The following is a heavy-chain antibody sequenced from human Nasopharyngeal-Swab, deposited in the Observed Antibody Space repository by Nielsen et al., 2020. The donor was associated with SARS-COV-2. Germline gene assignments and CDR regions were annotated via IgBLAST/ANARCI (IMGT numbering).Heavy chain of an antibody. J-gene: IGHJ4*02. CDR2: ISYDGSNK. CDR3: ARGEWELLTVMTDY. CDR1: GFTFSSYA. D-gene: IGHD1-26*01. V-gene: IGHV3-30*03. Sequence: GGSLRLSCAASGFTFSSYAMSWVRQAPGKGLEWVAVISYDGSNKYYADSVKGRFTISRDNSKNTLYLQMNSLRVEDTAVYYCARGEWELLTVMTDYWGQGTLVTVSS.